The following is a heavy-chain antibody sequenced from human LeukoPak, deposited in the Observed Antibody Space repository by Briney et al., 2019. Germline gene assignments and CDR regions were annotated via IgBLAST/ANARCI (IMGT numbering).Heavy chain of an antibody. CDR3: ARDSATYYYYYMDV. Sequence: PGGSLTLSCVASGFTFSNYWMYWVRHAPGKGLVWVSRINTDGSTTSYADSVKGRFTISRDNAKNTLHLQMNSLRAEDTAVYYCARDSATYYYYYMDVWGKGTTVTVSS. V-gene: IGHV3-74*01. D-gene: IGHD1-26*01. CDR1: GFTFSNYW. J-gene: IGHJ6*03. CDR2: INTDGSTT.